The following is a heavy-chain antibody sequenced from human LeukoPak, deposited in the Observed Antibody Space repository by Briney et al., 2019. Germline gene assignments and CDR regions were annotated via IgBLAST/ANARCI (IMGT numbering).Heavy chain of an antibody. Sequence: ASVKVSCKASGYTFTSYDINWVRQATGQGLEWMGWMNPNSGDTGYAQKFQGRVSITRDTSISTVYMELSSLRSEDTAVYFCARGRYYDSGGYPYYFYMDVWGRGTTVTVSS. CDR3: ARGRYYDSGGYPYYFYMDV. J-gene: IGHJ6*03. CDR1: GYTFTSYD. V-gene: IGHV1-8*01. CDR2: MNPNSGDT. D-gene: IGHD3-22*01.